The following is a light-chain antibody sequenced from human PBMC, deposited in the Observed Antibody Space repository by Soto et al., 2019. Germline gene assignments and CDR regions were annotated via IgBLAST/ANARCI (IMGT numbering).Light chain of an antibody. CDR1: QPVSTS. Sequence: EIVLTQSPATLSLSPGERATLSCRASQPVSTSVAWYQQKPGHAPRLLMYDSSNRATGIPDRFSASGAGTDFTLTINSLEPEDFGVYYCQQRSHWPPLTFGWGTKVEIK. J-gene: IGKJ4*01. CDR3: QQRSHWPPLT. CDR2: DSS. V-gene: IGKV3-11*01.